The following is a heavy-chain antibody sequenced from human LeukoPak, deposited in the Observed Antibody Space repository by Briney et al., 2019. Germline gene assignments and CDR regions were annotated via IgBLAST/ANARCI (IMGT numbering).Heavy chain of an antibody. CDR3: ARNPTIFGVAYYFDY. Sequence: ASVKVSCKASGYTFTGYYMHWVRQAPGQGLEWMGWINPNSGGTNYAQKLQGRVTMTTDTSTSTAYMELRSLRSDDTAVYYCARNPTIFGVAYYFDYWGQGTLVTVSS. V-gene: IGHV1-2*02. J-gene: IGHJ4*02. CDR1: GYTFTGYY. CDR2: INPNSGGT. D-gene: IGHD3-3*01.